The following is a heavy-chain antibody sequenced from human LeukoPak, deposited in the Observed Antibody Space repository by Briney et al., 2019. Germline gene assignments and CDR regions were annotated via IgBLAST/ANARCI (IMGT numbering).Heavy chain of an antibody. J-gene: IGHJ4*02. V-gene: IGHV3-53*01. CDR2: IYSGGYT. CDR1: GFTISSNY. Sequence: PGGSLRLSCAASGFTISSNYMSWVRQGPGKGLEWVSLIYSGGYTYYADSVKGRFTISGDNSKNTLYLQMNSLRGEDTAVYYCARQRYYYDSSGPYFDYWGQGTLVTVSS. CDR3: ARQRYYYDSSGPYFDY. D-gene: IGHD3-22*01.